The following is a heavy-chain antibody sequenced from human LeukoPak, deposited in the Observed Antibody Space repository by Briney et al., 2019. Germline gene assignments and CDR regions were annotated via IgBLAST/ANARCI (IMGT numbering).Heavy chain of an antibody. CDR1: GYIFTDYY. Sequence: GASVKVSCKASGYIFTDYYIHWIRQAPGQGLEWMGWIDPNSGGTHHAPNFQGRATVIRDTSSSTVYMDLSRLRSADTAIYYCARSRTPFYYYGMHVWGQGTTVTVSS. CDR3: ARSRTPFYYYGMHV. J-gene: IGHJ6*02. D-gene: IGHD1-1*01. V-gene: IGHV1-2*02. CDR2: IDPNSGGT.